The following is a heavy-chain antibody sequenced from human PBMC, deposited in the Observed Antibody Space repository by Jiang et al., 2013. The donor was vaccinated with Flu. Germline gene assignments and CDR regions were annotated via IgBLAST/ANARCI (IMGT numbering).Heavy chain of an antibody. Sequence: VQLVESGGGVVQPGRSLRLSCAASGFTFSSYGMHWVRQAPGKGLEWVAVISYDGSNKYYADSVKGRFTISRDNSKNTLYLQMNSLRAEDTAVYYCAKGLFPRITIFGVVIDYWGQGTLVTVSS. CDR2: ISYDGSNK. D-gene: IGHD3-3*01. CDR1: GFTFSSYG. J-gene: IGHJ4*02. V-gene: IGHV3-30*18. CDR3: AKGLFPRITIFGVVIDY.